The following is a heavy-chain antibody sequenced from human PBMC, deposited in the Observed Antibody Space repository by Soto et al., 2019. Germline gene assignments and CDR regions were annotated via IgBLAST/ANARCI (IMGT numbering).Heavy chain of an antibody. CDR2: INNSGST. Sequence: SETLSLTCAVYDGSFSGYYWSWIRQPPGKGLEGIGEINNSGSTNYNPSLKSRVTISVDTSKNQFSLKLSSVNAADKAVYYCARRAHDYSFFWGQGTLVTVSS. CDR1: DGSFSGYY. J-gene: IGHJ4*02. D-gene: IGHD4-4*01. V-gene: IGHV4-34*01. CDR3: ARRAHDYSFF.